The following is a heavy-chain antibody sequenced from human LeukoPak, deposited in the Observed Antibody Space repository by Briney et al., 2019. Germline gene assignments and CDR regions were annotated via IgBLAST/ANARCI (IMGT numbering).Heavy chain of an antibody. Sequence: PGGSLRLSCAASGFTFSSHNMNWLRQAPGKGLEWVSFISSSGSYIYYAESVRGRFTISRDNAENSLYLQMNSLRAEDTAVYYCARGADCSSTSCYKGDWFDPWGQGTLVTVSS. CDR1: GFTFSSHN. D-gene: IGHD2-2*02. J-gene: IGHJ5*02. CDR3: ARGADCSSTSCYKGDWFDP. CDR2: ISSSGSYI. V-gene: IGHV3-21*01.